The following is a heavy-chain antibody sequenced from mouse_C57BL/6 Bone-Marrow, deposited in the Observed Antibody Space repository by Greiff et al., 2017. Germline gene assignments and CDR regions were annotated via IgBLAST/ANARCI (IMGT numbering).Heavy chain of an antibody. CDR2: ISDGGSYT. V-gene: IGHV5-4*01. CDR3: ARELRTYFDY. CDR1: GFTFSSYA. D-gene: IGHD1-1*01. Sequence: EVQGVESGGGLVKPGGSLKLSCAASGFTFSSYAMSWVRQTPEKRLEWVATISDGGSYTYYPDNVKGRFTISRDNAKNNLYLQMSHLKSEDTAMYYCARELRTYFDYWGQGTTLTGSS. J-gene: IGHJ2*01.